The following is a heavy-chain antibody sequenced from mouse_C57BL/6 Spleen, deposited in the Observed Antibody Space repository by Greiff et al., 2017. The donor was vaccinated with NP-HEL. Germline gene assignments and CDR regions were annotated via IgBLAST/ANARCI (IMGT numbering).Heavy chain of an antibody. Sequence: VQLQQSGPELVKPGASVKISCKASGYTFTDYYMNWVKQSHGKSLEWIGDINPNNGGTSYNQKFKGKATLTVDKSSSTAYMELRSLTSEDSAVYYCARLYYGSPYWYFDVWGTGTTVTVSS. V-gene: IGHV1-26*01. CDR3: ARLYYGSPYWYFDV. CDR2: INPNNGGT. D-gene: IGHD1-1*01. CDR1: GYTFTDYY. J-gene: IGHJ1*03.